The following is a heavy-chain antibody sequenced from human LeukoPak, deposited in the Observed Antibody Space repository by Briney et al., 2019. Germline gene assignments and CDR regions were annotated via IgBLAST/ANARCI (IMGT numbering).Heavy chain of an antibody. V-gene: IGHV4-59*01. CDR1: GGSISSYY. J-gene: IGHJ6*02. CDR2: IYYSGII. CDR3: ARAGYCSGGSCYLRYYYYGMDV. Sequence: SETLSLTCTVSGGSISSYYWSWIRQPPGKGLEWIGYIYYSGIINYNPSLKSRVTISVDTSKNQFSLKLSSVTAADTAVYYCARAGYCSGGSCYLRYYYYGMDVWGQGTTVTVSS. D-gene: IGHD2-15*01.